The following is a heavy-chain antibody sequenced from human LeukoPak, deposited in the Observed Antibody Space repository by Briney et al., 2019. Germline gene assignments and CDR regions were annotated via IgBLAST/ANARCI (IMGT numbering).Heavy chain of an antibody. CDR3: AKAGYSYGLSY. CDR2: IYTSGST. Sequence: SETLSLTCRVSGGSISSGTYYGNWIRQPAGEGLEWMGRIYTSGSTNYNPSLKTRVTISVDTSKNQFSLRLSSVTAADTAVYYCAKAGYSYGLSYWGQGTLVTVSS. V-gene: IGHV4-61*02. D-gene: IGHD5-18*01. J-gene: IGHJ4*02. CDR1: GGSISSGTYY.